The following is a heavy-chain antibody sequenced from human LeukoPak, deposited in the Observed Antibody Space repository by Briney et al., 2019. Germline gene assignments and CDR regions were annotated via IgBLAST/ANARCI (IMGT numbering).Heavy chain of an antibody. D-gene: IGHD1-26*01. CDR2: PRKKTNSYTT. V-gene: IGHV3-72*01. CDR3: TRVVLVGTTYSYFDY. CDR1: GFTFSDHY. Sequence: GGSLRLSCAASGFTFSDHYLDWVRQAPGKGLEWVGRPRKKTNSYTTEYAASVKGRFTISRDDSKNSLYLQMNSLKAEDTAVYYCTRVVLVGTTYSYFDYWGQGTLVTVSS. J-gene: IGHJ4*02.